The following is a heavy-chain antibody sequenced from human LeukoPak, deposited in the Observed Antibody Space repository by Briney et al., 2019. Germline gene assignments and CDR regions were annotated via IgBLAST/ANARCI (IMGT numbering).Heavy chain of an antibody. CDR3: ARGYLEGWSTGLIDY. J-gene: IGHJ4*02. V-gene: IGHV1-18*01. CDR2: ISAYNGNT. D-gene: IGHD2-15*01. CDR1: GYTFTIYG. Sequence: ASVTVSFKASGYTFTIYGISWVRQAPGQGLEWMGWISAYNGNTNYSQKLQGRVTMTTDTSTSTAYMELRSLRSDDTAVYYCARGYLEGWSTGLIDYWGQGTLVTVSS.